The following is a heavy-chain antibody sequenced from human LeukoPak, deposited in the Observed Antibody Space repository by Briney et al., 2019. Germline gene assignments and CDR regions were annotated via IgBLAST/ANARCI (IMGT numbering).Heavy chain of an antibody. D-gene: IGHD6-13*01. CDR1: GYTFTSYG. Sequence: ASVKVSCKASGYTFTSYGISWVRQAPGQGLEWMGWISAYNGNTNYAQKLQGRVTMTTDTSTSTAYMELRSLRSDDTAVYYCARFSGSWYFPEYYYYGMDVWGQGTTVTVSS. J-gene: IGHJ6*02. CDR2: ISAYNGNT. CDR3: ARFSGSWYFPEYYYYGMDV. V-gene: IGHV1-18*01.